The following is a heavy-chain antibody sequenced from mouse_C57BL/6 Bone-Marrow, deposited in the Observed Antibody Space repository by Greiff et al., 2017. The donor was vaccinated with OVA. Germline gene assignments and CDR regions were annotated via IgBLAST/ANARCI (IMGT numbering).Heavy chain of an antibody. D-gene: IGHD2-4*01. Sequence: QVQLKQSGAELVRPGASVTLSCKASGYTFTDYEMHWVKQTPVHGLEWIGAIDPETGGTAYNQKFKGKAILTADKSSSTAYMELRSLTSEDSAVYYCTREGRLYDYDEEVYFDYWGQGTTLTVSS. V-gene: IGHV1-15*01. CDR3: TREGRLYDYDEEVYFDY. CDR1: GYTFTDYE. CDR2: IDPETGGT. J-gene: IGHJ2*01.